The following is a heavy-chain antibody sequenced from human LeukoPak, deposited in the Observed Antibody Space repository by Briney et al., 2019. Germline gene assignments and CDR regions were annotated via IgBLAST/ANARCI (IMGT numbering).Heavy chain of an antibody. V-gene: IGHV4-61*02. D-gene: IGHD6-13*01. CDR2: IYTSGST. Sequence: SETLSLTCTVSGGSISSGSDYWSWIRQPAGKGLEWIGRIYTSGSTNYNPSLKSRVTITVDTSKNQFSLKLSSVTAADTAVYYCARLVLNYYYYMDVWGKGTTVTVSS. CDR1: GGSISSGSDY. CDR3: ARLVLNYYYYMDV. J-gene: IGHJ6*03.